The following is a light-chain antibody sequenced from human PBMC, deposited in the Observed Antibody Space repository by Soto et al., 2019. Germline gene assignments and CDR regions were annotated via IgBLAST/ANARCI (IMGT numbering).Light chain of an antibody. CDR2: EVS. J-gene: IGLJ1*01. V-gene: IGLV2-14*01. CDR3: SSYASSSTRL. Sequence: QSVLSQPASVSGSPGQSITISCTGTSSDVGGYDYVSWYQHHPGKAPRLMIYEVSNRPSGVSNRFSGSKSGNTASLAISGLQPEDEADYYCSSYASSSTRLFGTGTKLTVL. CDR1: SSDVGGYDY.